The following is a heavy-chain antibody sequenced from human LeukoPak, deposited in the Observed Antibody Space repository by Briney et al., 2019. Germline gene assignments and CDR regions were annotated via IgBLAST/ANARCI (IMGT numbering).Heavy chain of an antibody. CDR2: IIPIFGTA. V-gene: IGHV1-69*01. CDR3: AREPYCSGGSCSSAPLDY. J-gene: IGHJ4*02. D-gene: IGHD2-15*01. CDR1: GGTFSSYA. Sequence: ASVKVSCKASGGTFSSYAISWVRQAPGQGLEWMGGIIPIFGTANYAQKFQGRVTITADESTSTAYMEPSSLRSEDTAVYYCAREPYCSGGSCSSAPLDYWGQGTLVTVSS.